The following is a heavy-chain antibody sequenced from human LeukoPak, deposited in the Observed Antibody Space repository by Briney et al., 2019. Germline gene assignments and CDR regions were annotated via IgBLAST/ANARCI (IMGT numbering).Heavy chain of an antibody. V-gene: IGHV4-59*08. CDR1: GGSISSYY. D-gene: IGHD3-9*01. Sequence: SETLSLTCTVSGGSISSYYWSWIRQPPGKGLEWIGYIYYSGSTNYNPSLKSRVTISVDTPKNQFSLKLSSVTAADTAVYYCARLRRYDILTAYAGDVWGQGTTVTVSS. CDR3: ARLRRYDILTAYAGDV. J-gene: IGHJ6*02. CDR2: IYYSGST.